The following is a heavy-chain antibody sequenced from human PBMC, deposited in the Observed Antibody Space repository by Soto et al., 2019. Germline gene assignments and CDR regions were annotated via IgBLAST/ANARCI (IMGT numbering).Heavy chain of an antibody. CDR3: ARDPPRRYSYGQGLVY. V-gene: IGHV1-18*04. CDR1: GYTFTSYG. J-gene: IGHJ4*02. Sequence: GASVKLSCKASGYTFTSYGISWGRQAPGQGLEWMGWISAYNGNTNYAQKLQGRVTMTTDTSTSTAYMELRSLRSDDTAVYYCARDPPRRYSYGQGLVYWGQGTLVTVSS. D-gene: IGHD5-18*01. CDR2: ISAYNGNT.